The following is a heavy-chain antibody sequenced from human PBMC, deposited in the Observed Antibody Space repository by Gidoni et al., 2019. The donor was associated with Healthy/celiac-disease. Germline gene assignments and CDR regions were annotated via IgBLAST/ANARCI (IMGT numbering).Heavy chain of an antibody. CDR3: ASDTTVKAYYYGMDV. Sequence: QVQLVESGGGVVQPGRSLRLSCAASGFTFSSYAMHWVRQAPGKGLEWVAVISYDGSNKYYADSVKGPFTISRDNSKNTLYLQMNSLRAEDTAVYYCASDTTVKAYYYGMDVWGQGTTVTVSS. D-gene: IGHD4-17*01. J-gene: IGHJ6*02. V-gene: IGHV3-30-3*01. CDR1: GFTFSSYA. CDR2: ISYDGSNK.